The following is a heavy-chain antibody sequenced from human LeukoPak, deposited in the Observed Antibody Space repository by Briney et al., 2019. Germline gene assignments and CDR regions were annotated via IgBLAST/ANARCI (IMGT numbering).Heavy chain of an antibody. Sequence: GGSLRLSCAASGFTFSSYSMNWVRQAPGKGLEWVSSISSSSSYIYYADSVKGRFTISRDNAKNSLYLQMNSLRAGDTAVYYCTRAPHGDYFDYWGQRTLVTASS. CDR1: GFTFSSYS. CDR3: TRAPHGDYFDY. J-gene: IGHJ4*02. CDR2: ISSSSSYI. V-gene: IGHV3-21*01. D-gene: IGHD4-17*01.